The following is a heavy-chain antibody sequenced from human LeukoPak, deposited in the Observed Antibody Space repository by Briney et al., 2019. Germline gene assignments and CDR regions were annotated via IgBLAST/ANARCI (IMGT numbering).Heavy chain of an antibody. CDR2: IIPILGIA. CDR3: ARGPTVKGFDY. Sequence: GASVKVSCKASGGTFSSYAISWVRQAPGQGLEWMGRIIPILGIANYAQKFQGRVTITADKSTSTAYMELSSLRSEDTAVYYCARGPTVKGFDYWGQGTLVTVSS. J-gene: IGHJ4*02. CDR1: GGTFSSYA. V-gene: IGHV1-69*04. D-gene: IGHD4-17*01.